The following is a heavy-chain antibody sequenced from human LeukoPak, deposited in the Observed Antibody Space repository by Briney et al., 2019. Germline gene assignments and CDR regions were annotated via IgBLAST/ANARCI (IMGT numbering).Heavy chain of an antibody. CDR2: ISWNSGSI. Sequence: SGRSLRLSCAPSGFTFDDYAVHWVRQAPGKGLEWVSGISWNSGSIGYADSVKGRFTISRDNAKNSLYLQMNSLRAEDMALYYCAKEGIAAAGFDYWGQGTLVTVSS. D-gene: IGHD6-13*01. V-gene: IGHV3-9*03. CDR3: AKEGIAAAGFDY. J-gene: IGHJ4*02. CDR1: GFTFDDYA.